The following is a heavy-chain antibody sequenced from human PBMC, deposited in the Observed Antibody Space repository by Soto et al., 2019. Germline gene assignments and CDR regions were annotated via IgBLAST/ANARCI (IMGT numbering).Heavy chain of an antibody. J-gene: IGHJ5*02. D-gene: IGHD3-9*01. Sequence: PSETLSLTCTVSGGSISSYYWSWIRQPPGKGLEWIGYIYYSGSTNYNPSLKSRVTISVDTSKNQFSLKLSSVTAADTAVYYCARNPDNYDILTGNYTRWFDPWGRGTLVTVSS. CDR2: IYYSGST. CDR1: GGSISSYY. V-gene: IGHV4-59*01. CDR3: ARNPDNYDILTGNYTRWFDP.